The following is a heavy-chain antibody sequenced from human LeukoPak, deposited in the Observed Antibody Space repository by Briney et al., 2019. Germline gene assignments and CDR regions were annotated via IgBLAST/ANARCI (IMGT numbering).Heavy chain of an antibody. V-gene: IGHV3-23*01. J-gene: IGHJ5*02. CDR2: ISSGAGTT. Sequence: PGGSLRLSCVASGFAFSNYAMSWVRQLPGKRLEWVSAISSGAGTTGYAESVRGRFTISRVNSRSTMCLQMNSLRAEDTAVYYCAKDLEQSYSGWSASYDAWGQGTLVTVSS. CDR1: GFAFSNYA. D-gene: IGHD6-19*01. CDR3: AKDLEQSYSGWSASYDA.